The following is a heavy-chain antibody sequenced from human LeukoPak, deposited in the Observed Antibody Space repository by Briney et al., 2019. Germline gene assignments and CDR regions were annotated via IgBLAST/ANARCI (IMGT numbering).Heavy chain of an antibody. D-gene: IGHD4-17*01. Sequence: SETLSLTCTVSGGSISSGGYYWSWIRQPPGKGLEWIGYIYHSGSTYYNPSLKSRVTISVDRSKNQFSLKLSSVTAADTAVYYCARANAEKYGEQNYFDYWGQGTLVTVSS. CDR1: GGSISSGGYY. CDR3: ARANAEKYGEQNYFDY. J-gene: IGHJ4*02. V-gene: IGHV4-30-2*01. CDR2: IYHSGST.